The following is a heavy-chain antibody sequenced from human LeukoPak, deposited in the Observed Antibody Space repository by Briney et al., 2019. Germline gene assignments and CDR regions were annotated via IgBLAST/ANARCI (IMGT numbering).Heavy chain of an antibody. V-gene: IGHV3-23*01. CDR2: ISGSGGST. D-gene: IGHD6-19*01. CDR1: GFTFSSYS. CDR3: AKVESSGWYRYFDL. Sequence: PGGSLRLSCAASGFTFSSYSMNWVRQAPGKGLEWVSAISGSGGSTYYADSVKGRFTISRDNSKNTLYLQMNSLRAEDTAVYYCAKVESSGWYRYFDLWGRGTLVTVSS. J-gene: IGHJ2*01.